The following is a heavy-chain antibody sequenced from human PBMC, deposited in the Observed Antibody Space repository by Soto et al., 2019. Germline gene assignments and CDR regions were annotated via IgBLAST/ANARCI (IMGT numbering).Heavy chain of an antibody. D-gene: IGHD3-22*01. J-gene: IGHJ2*01. Sequence: QVQLQESGPGLVKPSQTLSLTCTVSGGSISSGGYYWSWIRQHPGKGLEWIGYVYYSGSTYYNPSLQRRVTISVDTSKNQFSLKLSSVAAADTAVYYCASALGRSTTIVVVRSYWYFDLCGRGTLVTVSS. CDR2: VYYSGST. CDR3: ASALGRSTTIVVVRSYWYFDL. CDR1: GGSISSGGYY. V-gene: IGHV4-31*03.